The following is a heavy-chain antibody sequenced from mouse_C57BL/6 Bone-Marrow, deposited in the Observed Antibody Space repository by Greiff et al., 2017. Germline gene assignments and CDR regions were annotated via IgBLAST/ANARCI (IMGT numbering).Heavy chain of an antibody. Sequence: QVQLKESGAELVKPGASVKISCKASGYAFSSYWMNWVKQRPGKGLEWIGQIYPGDGDTNYHGKFKGKATLTADKSSSTAYMQLSSLTSEDSAVYVCARSIYYDYDLAGFAYWGQGTLVTVSA. V-gene: IGHV1-80*01. D-gene: IGHD2-4*01. CDR3: ARSIYYDYDLAGFAY. CDR1: GYAFSSYW. CDR2: IYPGDGDT. J-gene: IGHJ3*01.